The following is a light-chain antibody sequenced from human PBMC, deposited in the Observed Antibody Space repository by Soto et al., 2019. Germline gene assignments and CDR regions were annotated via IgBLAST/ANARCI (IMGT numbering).Light chain of an antibody. CDR3: QVFDTSSDNWV. V-gene: IGLV3-21*02. CDR1: NIGSKS. J-gene: IGLJ3*02. Sequence: SYELTQPPSVLVAPRQTARITCGGNNIGSKSVHWYQQKPGQAPVGVVYDDSDRPSGIPERFSGSNPGNTATLTISRVEAGDEADYYCQVFDTSSDNWVFGGGTQLTVL. CDR2: DDS.